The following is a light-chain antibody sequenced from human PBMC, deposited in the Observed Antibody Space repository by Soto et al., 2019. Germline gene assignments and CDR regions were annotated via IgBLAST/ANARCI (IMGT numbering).Light chain of an antibody. CDR3: QQYNSYSPT. J-gene: IGKJ1*01. Sequence: DIQMTQSPSTLSASVGGRVNITFRASQSISVWLAWYQQKAGKAPNLLIYKASRLESGVPSRFSGSGSETEFTLTISGLQPGDSATYYCQQYNSYSPTFGQGTKVDIK. CDR2: KAS. V-gene: IGKV1-5*03. CDR1: QSISVW.